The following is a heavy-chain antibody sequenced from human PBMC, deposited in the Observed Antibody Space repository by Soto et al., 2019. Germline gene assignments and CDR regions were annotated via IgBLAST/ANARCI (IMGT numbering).Heavy chain of an antibody. CDR3: ARVRYSYGFGLDY. CDR1: GGSISSGDYY. J-gene: IGHJ4*02. Sequence: SETLSLTCTVSGGSISSGDYYWSWIRQPPGKGLEWIGYIYYSGSTYYNPSLKSRVTVSVDTSKNQFSLKLSSVTAADTAVYYCARVRYSYGFGLDYWGQGTLVTVSS. CDR2: IYYSGST. V-gene: IGHV4-30-4*01. D-gene: IGHD5-18*01.